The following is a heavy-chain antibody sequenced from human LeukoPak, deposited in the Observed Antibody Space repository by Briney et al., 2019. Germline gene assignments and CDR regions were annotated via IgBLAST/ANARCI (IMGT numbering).Heavy chain of an antibody. CDR3: TTDLSTQYYDFWSGKYYYYGMDV. CDR2: IKSKTDGGTT. Sequence: GGSLRLSCAASGFTFSNAWMSWVRQAPGKGLEWVGRIKSKTDGGTTDYAAPVKGRFTISRDDSKNTPYLQMNSLKTEDTAVYYCTTDLSTQYYDFWSGKYYYYGMDVWGQGTTVTVSS. J-gene: IGHJ6*02. V-gene: IGHV3-15*01. D-gene: IGHD3-3*01. CDR1: GFTFSNAW.